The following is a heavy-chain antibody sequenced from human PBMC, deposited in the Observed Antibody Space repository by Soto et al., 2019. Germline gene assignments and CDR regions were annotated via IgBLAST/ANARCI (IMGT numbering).Heavy chain of an antibody. Sequence: SETLSLTCTVSGGSISSGDYYWSWIRQPPGKGLEWIGYIYYSGSTYYNPSLKSRVTISVATSKNQFSLKLSSVTAADTAVYFCAGTLTRGGNWFDPWGQGTLVTVSS. J-gene: IGHJ5*02. CDR3: AGTLTRGGNWFDP. V-gene: IGHV4-30-4*01. CDR1: GGSISSGDYY. CDR2: IYYSGST. D-gene: IGHD1-1*01.